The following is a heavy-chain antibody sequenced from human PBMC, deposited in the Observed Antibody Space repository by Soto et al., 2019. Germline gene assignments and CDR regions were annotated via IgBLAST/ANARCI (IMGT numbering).Heavy chain of an antibody. CDR1: GLTFTRYS. CDR2: ISRTTNYI. V-gene: IGHV3-21*06. Sequence: GGSLRLSCPASGLTFTRYSLNWVRQAPGKGLEWVSSISRTTNYIYYGDSMRGRFTISRDNARNSLYLEMNSLRAEDTAVYYCARESEDLTSNFDYWGQGTMVTVSS. J-gene: IGHJ4*02. CDR3: ARESEDLTSNFDY.